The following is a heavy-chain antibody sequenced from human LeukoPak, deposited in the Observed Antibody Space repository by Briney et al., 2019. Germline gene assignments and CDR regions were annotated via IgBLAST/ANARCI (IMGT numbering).Heavy chain of an antibody. CDR1: GGSISSGDYY. V-gene: IGHV4-30-4*02. D-gene: IGHD3-10*01. J-gene: IGHJ2*01. CDR3: ARDLSLWGEGLYWYFDL. CDR2: IYYSGST. Sequence: SETLSLTCTVSGGSISSGDYYWSWIRQPPGKGLEWIGYIYYSGSTYYNPSLKSRVTISVDTSKNQFSLKLSSVTAADTAVYYCARDLSLWGEGLYWYFDLWGRGTLVTVSS.